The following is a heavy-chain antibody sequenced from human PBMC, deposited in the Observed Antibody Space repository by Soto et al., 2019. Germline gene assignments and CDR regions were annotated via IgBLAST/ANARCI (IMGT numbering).Heavy chain of an antibody. CDR2: ISYDGSNK. CDR3: AKHLNYYGSGSYIPWKYGVWSDSYGMDV. D-gene: IGHD3-10*01. Sequence: QVQLVESGGGVVQPGRSLRLSCAASGFTFSSYGMHWVRQAPGKGLEWVAVISYDGSNKYYADSVKGRFTISRDNSKNYVYLEMNRLRVEDTAVYYCAKHLNYYGSGSYIPWKYGVWSDSYGMDVWGQGTTVTVSS. V-gene: IGHV3-30*18. CDR1: GFTFSSYG. J-gene: IGHJ6*02.